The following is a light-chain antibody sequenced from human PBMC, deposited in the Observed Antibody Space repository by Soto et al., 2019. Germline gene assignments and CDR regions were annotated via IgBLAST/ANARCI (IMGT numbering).Light chain of an antibody. V-gene: IGKV3-20*01. CDR2: GAS. CDR1: QRVSRSY. CDR3: QQYGSSPPYT. J-gene: IGKJ2*01. Sequence: EIVLTQSPGTLSLSPGERATLSCRASQRVSRSYLAWYQQKPGQAPRLLIYGASTTATGIPDRFSGSGSGTDFTLTISRLEPEDFAVYYCQQYGSSPPYTFGQGTKLEIK.